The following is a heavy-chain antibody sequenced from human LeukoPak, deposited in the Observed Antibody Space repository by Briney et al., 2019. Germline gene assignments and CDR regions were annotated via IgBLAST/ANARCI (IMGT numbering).Heavy chain of an antibody. J-gene: IGHJ4*02. V-gene: IGHV4-59*02. CDR3: ARAPSYGSGLFDY. D-gene: IGHD3-10*01. Sequence: SDTLSLPCTVSGVSVSSYHWSCLPHPPGEALECFVYIYYSGSTNYYLSLKSRVTISVDTSKTQFSLKLSSVTAADTAVYYCARAPSYGSGLFDYWGQGALVTVSS. CDR1: GVSVSSYH. CDR2: IYYSGST.